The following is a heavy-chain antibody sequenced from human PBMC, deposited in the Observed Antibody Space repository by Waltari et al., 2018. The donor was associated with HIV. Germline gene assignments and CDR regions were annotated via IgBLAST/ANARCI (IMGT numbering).Heavy chain of an antibody. D-gene: IGHD2-21*01. J-gene: IGHJ4*02. Sequence: EVHLVESGGGLVKPGGSLRVSCTVSGFTLLNAWMGWVRQAPGKGLEWLGRIKSKNDGGTIDYAAPVKDRFTILRDDSKHTLYLEMSSLKIEDTGIYYCVTDAVAVPLDTAYWGQGTLVTVSS. V-gene: IGHV3-15*01. CDR2: IKSKNDGGTI. CDR1: GFTLLNAW. CDR3: VTDAVAVPLDTAY.